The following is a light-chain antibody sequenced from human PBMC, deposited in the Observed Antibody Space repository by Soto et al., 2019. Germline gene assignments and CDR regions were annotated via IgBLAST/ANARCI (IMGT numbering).Light chain of an antibody. V-gene: IGKV3-20*01. J-gene: IGKJ3*01. CDR1: QSVSSSY. Sequence: EIVVTQSPGTLSLSPGERATLSCRASQSVSSSYLAWYQQKPGQAPRLLIYGASSRATDIPDRFSGSGSGTDFTLTISRLEPEDVAVYYCQQYGSSPLFGTGNKVYIK. CDR2: GAS. CDR3: QQYGSSPL.